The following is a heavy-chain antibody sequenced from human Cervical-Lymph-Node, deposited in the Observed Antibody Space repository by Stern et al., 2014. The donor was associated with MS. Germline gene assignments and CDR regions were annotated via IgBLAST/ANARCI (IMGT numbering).Heavy chain of an antibody. CDR1: GYTFTAYF. J-gene: IGHJ4*02. V-gene: IGHV1-2*02. CDR2: ISPKTGSA. CDR3: ARDRGSYSDY. D-gene: IGHD1-26*01. Sequence: QVQLVQSGAEVERPGASVKGSCKASGYTFTAYFLHWVRQAPGQGLEWMGWISPKTGSATYAQKFQDRVTMTRDTSINTGYMEVSSLRSDDTAVYYCARDRGSYSDYWGQGTLVAVSS.